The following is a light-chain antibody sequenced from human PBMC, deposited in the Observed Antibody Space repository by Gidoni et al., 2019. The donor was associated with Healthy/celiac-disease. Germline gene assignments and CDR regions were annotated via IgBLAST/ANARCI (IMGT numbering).Light chain of an antibody. CDR3: QQRGA. V-gene: IGKV1-39*01. CDR1: QSISSY. Sequence: DIQMTQSPSSLSASVGDRVTITCRASQSISSYLNWYQQKPGKAPKLLIYAASSLQRGVPSRFSGSGSGTDFTLTISSLQPEDFATYYCQQRGAFGQGTKVEIK. J-gene: IGKJ1*01. CDR2: AAS.